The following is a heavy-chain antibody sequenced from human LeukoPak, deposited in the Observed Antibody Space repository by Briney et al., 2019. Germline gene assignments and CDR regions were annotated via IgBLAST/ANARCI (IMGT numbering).Heavy chain of an antibody. J-gene: IGHJ6*04. CDR2: IYYSGST. CDR1: GGSISSGGYY. V-gene: IGHV4-31*03. D-gene: IGHD1-1*01. Sequence: SETLSLTCTVSGGSISSGGYYWSWIRQHPGKGLEWIGYIYYSGSTYYNPSLKSRVTISVDTSKNQFSLKLSSVTAADTAVYYCARTMGNDYNYYYGMDVWGKGTTVTVSS. CDR3: ARTMGNDYNYYYGMDV.